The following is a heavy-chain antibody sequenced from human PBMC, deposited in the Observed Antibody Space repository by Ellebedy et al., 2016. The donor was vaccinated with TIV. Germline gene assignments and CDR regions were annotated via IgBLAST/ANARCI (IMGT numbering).Heavy chain of an antibody. CDR2: INRDGTTT. V-gene: IGHV3-74*01. J-gene: IGHJ4*02. CDR1: GFTFSSYA. Sequence: GESLKISCAASGFTFSSYAMSWVRQAPGKGLVWVSRINRDGTTTNYADSVKGRFTISRDNAKNTLYLQMNSLRAEDTAVYYCAREGGSYTHYFDYWGQGTLVTVSS. CDR3: AREGGSYTHYFDY. D-gene: IGHD1-26*01.